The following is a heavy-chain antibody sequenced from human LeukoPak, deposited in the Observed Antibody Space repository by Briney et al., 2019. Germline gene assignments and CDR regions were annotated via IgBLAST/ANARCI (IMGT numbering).Heavy chain of an antibody. CDR3: AKDGLRGYDFDS. CDR1: GFTFGTYA. V-gene: IGHV3-23*01. Sequence: GGSLRLSCATSGFTFGTYAMSWVRQGPGKGLEWVARISNAAGTINYADSVRGRFTISRDNSQNTLYLQMSSLRVEDTAEYYCAKDGLRGYDFDSWGQGTLVIVSS. D-gene: IGHD5-12*01. J-gene: IGHJ5*01. CDR2: ISNAAGTI.